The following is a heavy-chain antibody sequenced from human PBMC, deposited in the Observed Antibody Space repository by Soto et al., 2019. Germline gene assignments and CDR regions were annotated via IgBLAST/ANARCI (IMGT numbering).Heavy chain of an antibody. CDR1: GGSISSGGYS. D-gene: IGHD3-3*01. V-gene: IGHV4-30-2*01. CDR2: IYHSGST. CDR3: ARQNMGYDFWSGYSNWFDP. Sequence: ASETLSLTCAVSGGSISSGGYSWSWIRQPPGKGLEWIGYIYHSGSTYYNPSLKSRVTISVDRSKNQFSLKLSSVTAADTAVYYCARQNMGYDFWSGYSNWFDPWGQGTLVTVSS. J-gene: IGHJ5*02.